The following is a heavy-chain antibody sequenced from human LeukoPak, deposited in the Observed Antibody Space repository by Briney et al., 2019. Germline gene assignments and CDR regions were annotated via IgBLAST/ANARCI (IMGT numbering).Heavy chain of an antibody. D-gene: IGHD6-19*01. CDR1: GYTFTSYD. V-gene: IGHV1-8*01. J-gene: IGHJ6*02. CDR3: ATAVAGKRGKFYGMDA. Sequence: ASVKVSCKASGYTFTSYDINWVRQATGQGLEWMGWMNPNSGNTGYAQKFQGRVTMTRNTSISTAYMELSSLRSEDTAVYYCATAVAGKRGKFYGMDAWGQGTTVTVSS. CDR2: MNPNSGNT.